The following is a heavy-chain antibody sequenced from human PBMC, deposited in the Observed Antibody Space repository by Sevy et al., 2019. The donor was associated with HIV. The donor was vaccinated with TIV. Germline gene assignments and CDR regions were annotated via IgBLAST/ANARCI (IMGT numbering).Heavy chain of an antibody. CDR2: ISGTGNTK. CDR3: ARDPTYYDFWSGYYTGWFDP. V-gene: IGHV3-48*04. CDR1: GFTFSRYW. Sequence: GGSLRLSCAASGFTFSRYWMTWVRQAPGKGLEWVSYISGTGNTKYYTDSVKGRFTISRDNAKNSLFLQMDSLRVEDTAVYYCARDPTYYDFWSGYYTGWFDPWGQGTLVTVSS. J-gene: IGHJ5*02. D-gene: IGHD3-3*01.